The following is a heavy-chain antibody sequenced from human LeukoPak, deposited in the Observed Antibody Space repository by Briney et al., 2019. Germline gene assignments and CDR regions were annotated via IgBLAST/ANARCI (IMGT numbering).Heavy chain of an antibody. V-gene: IGHV4-38-2*01. J-gene: IGHJ4*02. CDR1: GYSISSGYY. CDR2: IYHSGST. Sequence: PSETLSLTCAVSGYSISSGYYWGWIRQPPGKGLEWIGSIYHSGSTYYNPSLKSRVTISVDTSKNQFSLKLSSVTAADTVVYYCAGYVVVIDYWGQGTLVTVSS. CDR3: AGYVVVIDY. D-gene: IGHD2-21*01.